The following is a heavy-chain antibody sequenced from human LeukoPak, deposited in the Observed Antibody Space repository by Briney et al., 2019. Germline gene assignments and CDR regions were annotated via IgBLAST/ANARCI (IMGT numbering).Heavy chain of an antibody. CDR3: ARERRYYGSGSYYKTLDY. J-gene: IGHJ4*02. D-gene: IGHD3-10*01. CDR2: ISYDGSNK. V-gene: IGHV3-30-3*01. Sequence: PGGSLRLSCAASGFTFSSYAMHWVRRAPGKGLEWVAVISYDGSNKYYADSVKGRFTISRDNSKNTLYLQMNSLRAEDTAVYYCARERRYYGSGSYYKTLDYWGQGTLVTVSS. CDR1: GFTFSSYA.